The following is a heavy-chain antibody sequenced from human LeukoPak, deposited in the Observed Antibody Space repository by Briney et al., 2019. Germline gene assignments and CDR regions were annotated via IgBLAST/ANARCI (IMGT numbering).Heavy chain of an antibody. J-gene: IGHJ4*02. V-gene: IGHV1-69*13. CDR2: IIPIFGTA. Sequence: ASVKVSCKASGGTFSSYAISWVRQAPGQGLEWMGGIIPIFGTANYAQKFQGRVTITAGESTSTAYMELSSLRSEDTAVYYCARDNEDCRSTSCYAGPVLDYWGQGTLVTASS. CDR1: GGTFSSYA. D-gene: IGHD2-2*01. CDR3: ARDNEDCRSTSCYAGPVLDY.